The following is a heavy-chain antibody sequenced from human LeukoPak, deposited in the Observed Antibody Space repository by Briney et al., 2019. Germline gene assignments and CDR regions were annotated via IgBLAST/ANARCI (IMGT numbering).Heavy chain of an antibody. Sequence: GGSLRLSCAASGFTFSSYSMNWVRQAPGKGLEWVSSISSSSSYIYYADSVKGRFTISRDNAKNSLYLQMNSLRAEDTAVYYCARDMGRSLDWLNFYGMDVWGQGTTVTVSS. V-gene: IGHV3-21*01. CDR1: GFTFSSYS. J-gene: IGHJ6*02. CDR2: ISSSSSYI. CDR3: ARDMGRSLDWLNFYGMDV. D-gene: IGHD3-9*01.